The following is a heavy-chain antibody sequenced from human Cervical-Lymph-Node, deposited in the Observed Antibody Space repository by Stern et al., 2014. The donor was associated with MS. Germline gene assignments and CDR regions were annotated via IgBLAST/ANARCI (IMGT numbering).Heavy chain of an antibody. V-gene: IGHV3-33*01. Sequence: QVQLVQSGGGVVQPGTSLRLACAASGFTFSTYGIDWVRQAPGQGLEWVAAIWYDGTKKYYAESMKGRFAISRDNSKNTVFLQMDSLRADDTAIYYCVRDRTYKPYYFDYWGQGTLVTVSS. J-gene: IGHJ4*02. D-gene: IGHD1-14*01. CDR1: GFTFSTYG. CDR3: VRDRTYKPYYFDY. CDR2: IWYDGTKK.